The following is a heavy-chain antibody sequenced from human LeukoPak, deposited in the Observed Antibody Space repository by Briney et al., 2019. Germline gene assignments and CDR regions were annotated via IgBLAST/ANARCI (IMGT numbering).Heavy chain of an antibody. D-gene: IGHD3-16*02. J-gene: IGHJ4*02. CDR3: AKGDDYVWGSYRPFDY. CDR2: ISGSGGST. CDR1: GFTFSSYG. V-gene: IGHV3-23*01. Sequence: GGSLRLSCAASGFTFSSYGMSWVRQAPGKGLEWVSAISGSGGSTYYADSVKGRFTISRDNSKNTLYLQMNSLRAEDTAVYYCAKGDDYVWGSYRPFDYWGQGTLVTVSS.